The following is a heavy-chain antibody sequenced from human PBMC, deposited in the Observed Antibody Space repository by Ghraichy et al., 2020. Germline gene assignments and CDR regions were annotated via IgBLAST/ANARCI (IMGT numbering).Heavy chain of an antibody. Sequence: GGSLRLSCAASGFTFSDYYMSWIRQAPGKGLEWVSYISTTSGFTKYADSVKGRFTISRDNAKNSLYLQMNSLRVEDTAVYYCATKGVAAPVDYWGQGALVIVSS. D-gene: IGHD2-15*01. CDR1: GFTFSDYY. V-gene: IGHV3-11*06. J-gene: IGHJ4*02. CDR2: ISTTSGFT. CDR3: ATKGVAAPVDY.